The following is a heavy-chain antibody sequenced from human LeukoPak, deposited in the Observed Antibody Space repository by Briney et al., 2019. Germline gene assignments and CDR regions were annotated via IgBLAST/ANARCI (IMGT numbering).Heavy chain of an antibody. CDR3: ARDGTPIYSSGWVYMDV. CDR2: ISASGTLT. CDR1: GFSFSSYE. D-gene: IGHD6-25*01. Sequence: PGGSLGLSCAASGFSFSSYEMNWVRQAPGKGLEWISYISASGTLTHYAHSVEGRFTISRDNAKNSLYLQMNSLRGEDTAVYYCARDGTPIYSSGWVYMDVWGKGTTVTISS. V-gene: IGHV3-48*03. J-gene: IGHJ6*04.